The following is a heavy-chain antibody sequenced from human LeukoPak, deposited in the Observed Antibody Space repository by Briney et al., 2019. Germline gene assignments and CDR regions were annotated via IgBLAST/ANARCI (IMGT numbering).Heavy chain of an antibody. CDR2: LYSGGYT. V-gene: IGHV3-66*01. CDR1: GFTFSSYD. D-gene: IGHD2-21*01. CDR3: ARASIPRGD. J-gene: IGHJ4*02. Sequence: PGGSLRLSCAASGFTFSSYDMTWVRQAPGKGLEWVSVLYSGGYTYYADSVKGRFTISRDNSKNTLYLQMNSLRAEDTAVYYCARASIPRGDWGQGTLVTVSS.